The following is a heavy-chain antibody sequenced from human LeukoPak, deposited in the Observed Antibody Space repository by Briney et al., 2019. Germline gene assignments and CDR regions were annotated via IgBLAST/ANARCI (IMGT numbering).Heavy chain of an antibody. CDR3: AGAPGRYDSSGYLQFDY. D-gene: IGHD3-22*01. V-gene: IGHV4-31*03. J-gene: IGHJ4*02. CDR1: GGSISSGGFF. CDR2: IHSSGIS. Sequence: PSETLSLTCTVSGGSISSGGFFWSWIRQHPGKGLEWVGYIHSSGISNSNPSLRSRVTLSVDTSKNQFSLKLTSVTAADTAVYYCAGAPGRYDSSGYLQFDYWGQGTLVTVSS.